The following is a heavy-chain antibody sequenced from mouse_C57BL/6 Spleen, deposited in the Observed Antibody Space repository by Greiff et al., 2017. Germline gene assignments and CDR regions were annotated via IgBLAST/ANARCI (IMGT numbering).Heavy chain of an antibody. CDR2: IYPKSGNT. J-gene: IGHJ3*01. V-gene: IGHV1-81*01. CDR1: GYTFTSYG. Sequence: VQLQQSGAELARPGASVKLSCKASGYTFTSYGISWVKQRTGQGLEWIGEIYPKSGNTYYNEKFKGKATLTADKSSSTAYMELRSLTSEDSAVYFCVYDYDGGFAYWSQGTLVTVSA. CDR3: VYDYDGGFAY. D-gene: IGHD2-4*01.